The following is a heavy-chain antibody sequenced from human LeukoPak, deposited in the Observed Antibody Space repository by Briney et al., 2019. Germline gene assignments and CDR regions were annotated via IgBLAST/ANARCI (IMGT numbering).Heavy chain of an antibody. V-gene: IGHV3-23*01. Sequence: PGGSLRLSCVASGFAFRSFAISWVRQAPGRGLEWVSGISGSGHLAFYADSVQGRFSVSRDNSRNTLYLQMDSLRAEDTALYYCAKEVVMTTAPFGYSFDSWGQGTLVTVSS. J-gene: IGHJ4*02. CDR1: GFAFRSFA. CDR2: ISGSGHLA. CDR3: AKEVVMTTAPFGYSFDS. D-gene: IGHD3-22*01.